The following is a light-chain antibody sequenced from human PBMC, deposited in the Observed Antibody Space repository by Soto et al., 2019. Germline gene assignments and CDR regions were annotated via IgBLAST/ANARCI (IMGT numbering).Light chain of an antibody. J-gene: IGKJ1*01. V-gene: IGKV1-5*03. Sequence: DIQITQSPSTLSVFVGYRVTITFTASQTISSWLAWYQQKPGKAPKLLIYKASTLKSGVPSRFSGSGSGTEFTLTISSLQTDDFATYYCKHYNSYSEAFGKGTKVDIK. CDR2: KAS. CDR3: KHYNSYSEA. CDR1: QTISSW.